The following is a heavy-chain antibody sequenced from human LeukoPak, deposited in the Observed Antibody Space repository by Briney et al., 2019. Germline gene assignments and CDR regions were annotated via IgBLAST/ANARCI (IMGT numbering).Heavy chain of an antibody. Sequence: ASVKVSCKASGYTFTGYHMHWVRQAPGQGLEWIGRINPNSGDTNYAQKFQGRVTMTRDTSISAAYMELSRLRSDDTAVYYCARDQVMGLVYYYYGMDVWGQGTTVTVSS. V-gene: IGHV1-2*06. J-gene: IGHJ6*02. D-gene: IGHD3-16*01. CDR1: GYTFTGYH. CDR3: ARDQVMGLVYYYYGMDV. CDR2: INPNSGDT.